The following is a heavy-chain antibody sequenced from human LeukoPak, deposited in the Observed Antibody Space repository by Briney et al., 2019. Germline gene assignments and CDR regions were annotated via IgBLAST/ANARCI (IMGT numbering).Heavy chain of an antibody. CDR2: INPSGGST. CDR3: ARGSTSDWPLDH. V-gene: IGHV1-46*01. CDR1: GYTFTSYY. J-gene: IGHJ4*02. Sequence: ASVNVSCKASGYTFTSYYMHWVRQAPGQGLEWMGIINPSGGSTSYAQKFQGRVTITRDTSASTAYIELRSLRSEDTAMYYCARGSTSDWPLDHWGQETLVTISS. D-gene: IGHD2-2*01.